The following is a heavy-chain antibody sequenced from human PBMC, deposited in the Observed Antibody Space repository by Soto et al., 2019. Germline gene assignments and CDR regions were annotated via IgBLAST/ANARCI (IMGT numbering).Heavy chain of an antibody. J-gene: IGHJ3*02. V-gene: IGHV3-23*01. CDR2: LSRGGGST. D-gene: IGHD1-1*01. CDR1: GFTFSSHG. Sequence: EAQLLESGGELVQPGGSLRLSCAASGFTFSSHGMSWVRQAPGKGLEWIAGLSRGGGSTYYADSVKGRFTISRDNSKNPLDLIMNSLRVEDTALYYCAKDGLFRTDGFDIWGQGTMVTVSS. CDR3: AKDGLFRTDGFDI.